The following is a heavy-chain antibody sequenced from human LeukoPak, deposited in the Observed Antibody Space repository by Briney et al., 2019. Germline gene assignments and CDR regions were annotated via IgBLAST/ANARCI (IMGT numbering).Heavy chain of an antibody. J-gene: IGHJ4*02. D-gene: IGHD2-15*01. CDR2: INPNSGGT. CDR1: GYTFTGYY. Sequence: GASVKVSCKASGYTFTGYYMHWVRQAPGQGLEWMGWINPNSGGTNYAQKFQGRVTMTRDTSISTAYMELSRLRSDDTAVYYCARVAGGVVAATISAAYWGQGTLVTVSS. V-gene: IGHV1-2*02. CDR3: ARVAGGVVAATISAAY.